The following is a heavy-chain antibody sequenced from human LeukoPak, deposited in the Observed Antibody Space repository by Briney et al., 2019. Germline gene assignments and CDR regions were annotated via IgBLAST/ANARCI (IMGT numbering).Heavy chain of an antibody. Sequence: GGSLRLSCAASGFTVSSNYMSWVRQAPGKGLEWVSSISSSSSYIYYADSVKGRFTISRDNAKNSLYLQMNSLRAEDTAVYYCARETTPSAAFDIWGQGTMVTVSS. D-gene: IGHD4-11*01. CDR2: ISSSSSYI. CDR3: ARETTPSAAFDI. CDR1: GFTVSSNY. V-gene: IGHV3-21*01. J-gene: IGHJ3*02.